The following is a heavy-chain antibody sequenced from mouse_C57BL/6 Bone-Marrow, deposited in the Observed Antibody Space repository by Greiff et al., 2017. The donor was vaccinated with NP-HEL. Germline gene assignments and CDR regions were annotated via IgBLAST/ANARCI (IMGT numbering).Heavy chain of an antibody. Sequence: QVQLKESGAELARPGASVKLSCKASGYTFTSYGISWVKQRTGQGLEWIGEIYPRSGNTYYNEKFKGKATLTADKSSSTAYMELRSLTSEDSAVYFCARERRDGYYGWFAYWGQGTLVTVSA. CDR1: GYTFTSYG. CDR3: ARERRDGYYGWFAY. V-gene: IGHV1-81*01. D-gene: IGHD2-3*01. J-gene: IGHJ3*01. CDR2: IYPRSGNT.